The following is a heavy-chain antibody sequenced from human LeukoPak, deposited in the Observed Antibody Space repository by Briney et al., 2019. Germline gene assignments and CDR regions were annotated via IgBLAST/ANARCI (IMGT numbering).Heavy chain of an antibody. CDR1: GYSISSGYY. V-gene: IGHV4-38-2*02. CDR3: AREEYYYDSSGYYCWFDP. D-gene: IGHD3-22*01. Sequence: SETLSLTCSVSGYSISSGYYWGWIRQPPGKGLEWIGNIYHSGSTHYSPSLKSRVTISVDTSKNQFSLKLSSVTAADTAVYYCAREEYYYDSSGYYCWFDPWGQGTLVTVSS. J-gene: IGHJ5*02. CDR2: IYHSGST.